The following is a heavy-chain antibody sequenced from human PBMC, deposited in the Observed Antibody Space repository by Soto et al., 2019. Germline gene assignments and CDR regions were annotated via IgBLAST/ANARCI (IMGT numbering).Heavy chain of an antibody. J-gene: IGHJ6*02. CDR3: ARVCGGDCLHGMDV. CDR1: GGSISSGGYY. V-gene: IGHV4-31*03. CDR2: IYYSGST. D-gene: IGHD2-21*02. Sequence: QVQLRESGPGLVKPSQTLSLTCTVSGGSISSGGYYWSWIRQHPGKGLEWIGYIYYSGSTYYNPSLKSRVTISVDTSKNQFSLKLSSVPAADTAVYYCARVCGGDCLHGMDVWGQGTTVTVSS.